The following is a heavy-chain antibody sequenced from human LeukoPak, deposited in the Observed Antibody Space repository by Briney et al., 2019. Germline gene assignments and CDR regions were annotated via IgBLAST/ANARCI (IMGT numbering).Heavy chain of an antibody. J-gene: IGHJ4*02. D-gene: IGHD1-26*01. CDR2: ISSSSSYI. Sequence: GGSLRRSCAASGFTFCSYSMNWVRQAPGRGLEWVSSISSSSSYIYYADSVKGRFTISRDNAKNSLYLQMNSLRAEDTAVYYCASQVGSGSYFPGDYWGQGTLVTVSS. CDR3: ASQVGSGSYFPGDY. V-gene: IGHV3-21*01. CDR1: GFTFCSYS.